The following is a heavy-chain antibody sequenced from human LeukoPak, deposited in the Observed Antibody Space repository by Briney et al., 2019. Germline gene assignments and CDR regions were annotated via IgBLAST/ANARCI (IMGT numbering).Heavy chain of an antibody. Sequence: GASVKVSCKASGYTFTDYYMHWVRQAPGQGLEWMGWINPNSGVTNYAQNFQGRVAMTRDTSISTAYMELGRLISDDTAVYYCARDGGLDYWGQGTLVTVSS. CDR1: GYTFTDYY. J-gene: IGHJ4*02. V-gene: IGHV1-2*02. D-gene: IGHD3-16*01. CDR2: INPNSGVT. CDR3: ARDGGLDY.